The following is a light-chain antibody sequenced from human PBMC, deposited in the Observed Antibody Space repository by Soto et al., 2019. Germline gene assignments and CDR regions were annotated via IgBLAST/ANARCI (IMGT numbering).Light chain of an antibody. CDR1: SSNIGRNT. Sequence: QSVLTQPPSASGTPGQRVTISCSGSSSNIGRNTVNWYQQLTGTAPKLLIYSNNQRPSGVPDRFSGSKSGTSASLAISGLQSEDEADYYCAAWDDSLNGHVFGTGTKLTVL. CDR2: SNN. CDR3: AAWDDSLNGHV. V-gene: IGLV1-44*01. J-gene: IGLJ1*01.